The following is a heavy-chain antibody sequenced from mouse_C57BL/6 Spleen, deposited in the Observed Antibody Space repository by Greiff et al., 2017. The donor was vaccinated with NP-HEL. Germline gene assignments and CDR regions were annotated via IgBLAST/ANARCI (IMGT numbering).Heavy chain of an antibody. CDR3: AIFYYYGSSLDY. V-gene: IGHV1-69*01. D-gene: IGHD1-1*01. Sequence: VQLQQPGAELVMPGASVKLSCKASGYTFTSYWMHWVKQRPGQGLEWIGEIDPSDSYTNYNQKFKGKSTLTVDKSSSTAYMQLSSLTSEDSAVYYCAIFYYYGSSLDYWGQGTTLTVSS. J-gene: IGHJ2*01. CDR1: GYTFTSYW. CDR2: IDPSDSYT.